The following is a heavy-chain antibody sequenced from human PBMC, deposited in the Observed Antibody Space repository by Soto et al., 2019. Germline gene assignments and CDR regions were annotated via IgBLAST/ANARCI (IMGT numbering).Heavy chain of an antibody. CDR3: ARDPAYYYGSGPDYYYYYGMDV. Sequence: ASVKVTCKASGYTFTSSDISWVRQATGQGLEWMGIINPSGGSTSYAQKFQGRVTMTRDTSTSTVYMELSSLRSEDTAVYYCARDPAYYYGSGPDYYYYYGMDVWGQGTTVTVSS. V-gene: IGHV1-46*03. CDR1: GYTFTSSD. D-gene: IGHD3-10*01. CDR2: INPSGGST. J-gene: IGHJ6*02.